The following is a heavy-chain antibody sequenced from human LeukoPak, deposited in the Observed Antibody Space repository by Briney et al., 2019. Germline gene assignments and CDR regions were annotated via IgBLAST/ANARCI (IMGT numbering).Heavy chain of an antibody. V-gene: IGHV1-24*01. CDR1: GYTLTELS. Sequence: ASVKVSCKVSGYTLTELSMHWVRQAPGKGLEWMGGFDPEDGETIYAQKFQGRVTMTEDTSTDTAYMELSSLRSEDTAVYYCATDARRGYDFWSGYLMSYWGQGTLVTVPS. CDR2: FDPEDGET. CDR3: ATDARRGYDFWSGYLMSY. D-gene: IGHD3-3*01. J-gene: IGHJ4*02.